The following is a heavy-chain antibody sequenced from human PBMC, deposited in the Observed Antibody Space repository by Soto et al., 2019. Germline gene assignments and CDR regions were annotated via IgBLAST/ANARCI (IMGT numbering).Heavy chain of an antibody. CDR3: ARGDYGDLTDY. CDR1: GGSISSSGYD. Sequence: QVQLQESGPGLVKPSQTLSLTCTVSGGSISSSGYDWSWIRQHPGKGLEWIGYIYYSGSTYYNPSLKSRVTISVDTSKNQFSLKLSSVTAADTAVYYCARGDYGDLTDYWGQGTLVTVSS. D-gene: IGHD4-17*01. J-gene: IGHJ4*02. CDR2: IYYSGST. V-gene: IGHV4-31*03.